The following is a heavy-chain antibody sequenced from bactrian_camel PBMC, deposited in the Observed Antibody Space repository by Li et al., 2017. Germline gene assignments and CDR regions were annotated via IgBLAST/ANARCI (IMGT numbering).Heavy chain of an antibody. D-gene: IGHD3*01. CDR1: GYTYSTYC. V-gene: IGHV3S53*01. CDR2: IDADGTT. Sequence: VQLVESGGGAVQDGGSLKLSCAASGYTYSTYCMGWFRQAPGKEREGVAVIDADGTTKYAGSVQGRFTISQDNAKNTVYLQMNSQKPEDTAMYYCAAANSHSRVRWWVSWSSWKAYNYWGQGTQVTVS. J-gene: IGHJ4*01. CDR3: AAANSHSRVRWWVSWSSWKAYNY.